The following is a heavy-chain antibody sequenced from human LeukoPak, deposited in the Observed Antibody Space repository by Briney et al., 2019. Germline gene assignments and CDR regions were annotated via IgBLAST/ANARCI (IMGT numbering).Heavy chain of an antibody. CDR1: GGSISSSSYY. D-gene: IGHD2-2*01. CDR2: IYYSGRST. V-gene: IGHV4-39*07. J-gene: IGHJ5*02. Sequence: SETLSLTCTVSGGSISSSSYYWGWIRQPPGKGLEWIGSIYYSGRSTYYNPSLKSRVTISVDPSKNHFSLKVSSVTAADTAVYYCARDWSTDERYCSSASCSNWFDPWGQGTLVTVSS. CDR3: ARDWSTDERYCSSASCSNWFDP.